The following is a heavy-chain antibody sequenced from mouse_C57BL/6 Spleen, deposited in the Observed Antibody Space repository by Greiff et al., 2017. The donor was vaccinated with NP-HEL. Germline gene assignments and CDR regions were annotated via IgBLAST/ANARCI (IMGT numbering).Heavy chain of an antibody. CDR3: ERERGDWGDYFDY. V-gene: IGHV5-4*01. D-gene: IGHD4-1*01. CDR2: ISDGGSYT. J-gene: IGHJ2*01. Sequence: EVQRVESGGGLVKPGGSLKLSCAASGFTFSSYAMSWVRQTPEKRLEWVATISDGGSYTYYPDNVKGRFTISRDNAKNNLYLQMSHLKSEDTAMYYWERERGDWGDYFDYWGQGTTLTVSS. CDR1: GFTFSSYA.